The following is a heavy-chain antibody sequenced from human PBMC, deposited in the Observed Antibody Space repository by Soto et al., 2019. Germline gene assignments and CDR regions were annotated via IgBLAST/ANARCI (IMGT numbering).Heavy chain of an antibody. V-gene: IGHV4-59*01. D-gene: IGHD6-6*01. CDR3: AAPPRY. CDR2: IYNSGST. CDR1: GGSISSYY. J-gene: IGHJ4*02. Sequence: QMQLQESGPGLVKPSETLSLTCTVSGGSISSYYWNWIRQPPGKGLEWIGYIYNSGSTNYNPALKSRVTISVDTSKNQFSLKLTSVTAADTAVYYCAAPPRYWGQGTLVTVSS.